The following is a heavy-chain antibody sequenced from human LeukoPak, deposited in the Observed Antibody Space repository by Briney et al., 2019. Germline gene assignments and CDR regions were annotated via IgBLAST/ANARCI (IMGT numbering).Heavy chain of an antibody. CDR1: GFTFSSYE. Sequence: GGSLRLSCAASGFTFSSYEMNWVRQAPGKGLEWVSSISSSSSYIYYADSVKGRFTISRDNAKNSLYLQMNSLRAEDTAVYYCARDGVSYPFDYWGQGTLVTVSS. D-gene: IGHD3-16*01. V-gene: IGHV3-21*04. CDR3: ARDGVSYPFDY. CDR2: ISSSSSYI. J-gene: IGHJ4*02.